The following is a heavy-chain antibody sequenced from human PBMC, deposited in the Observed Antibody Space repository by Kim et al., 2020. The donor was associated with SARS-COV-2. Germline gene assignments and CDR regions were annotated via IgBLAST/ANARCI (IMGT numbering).Heavy chain of an antibody. D-gene: IGHD3-22*01. CDR3: AKVVGYSSGSSRHFDY. V-gene: IGHV3-23*01. J-gene: IGHJ4*02. Sequence: SVRGRFTTSRDNSKNTLYLQMNSLRAEDTAVYYCAKVVGYSSGSSRHFDYWGQGTLVTVSS.